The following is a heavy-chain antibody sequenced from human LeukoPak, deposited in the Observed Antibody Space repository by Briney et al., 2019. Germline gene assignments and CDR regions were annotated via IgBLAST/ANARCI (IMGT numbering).Heavy chain of an antibody. CDR1: GGSFSGYY. Sequence: SETLSLTCAVYGGSFSGYYWSWIRQPPGKGLEWIGEINHSGSTNYNPSLKSRVTISVDTSKNQFSLKLSSVTAADTAVYYCARPRYYYDSSGYFYYWGPGTLVTVSS. D-gene: IGHD3-22*01. CDR3: ARPRYYYDSSGYFYY. CDR2: INHSGST. J-gene: IGHJ4*02. V-gene: IGHV4-34*01.